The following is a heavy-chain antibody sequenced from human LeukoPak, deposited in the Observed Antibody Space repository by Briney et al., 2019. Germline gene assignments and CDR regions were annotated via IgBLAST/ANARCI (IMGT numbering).Heavy chain of an antibody. D-gene: IGHD1-1*01. CDR1: GGSFSGHY. CDR2: IYHTGST. Sequence: SSETLSLTCAVYGGSFSGHYWSWIRQPPGKGLEWIGEIYHTGSTNYNPSLKSRVTISVDTPKNQLSLTLSSVTAADTAVYYCARVAAGSRENWFDPWGQGTLVTVSS. V-gene: IGHV4-34*01. CDR3: ARVAAGSRENWFDP. J-gene: IGHJ5*02.